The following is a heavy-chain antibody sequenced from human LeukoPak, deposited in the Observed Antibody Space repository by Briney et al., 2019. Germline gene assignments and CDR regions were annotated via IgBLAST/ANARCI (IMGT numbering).Heavy chain of an antibody. J-gene: IGHJ5*02. CDR1: GASFTGYS. Sequence: SETLSLTCAVHGASFTGYSWSWIRQPPGKGLEWIGEVNRVGYTIYNPSLKSCVTISIDTSTTQFSLRLTSVTVADTAVYFCARERVVSDYNWFDPWGQGTLVTVSS. CDR3: ARERVVSDYNWFDP. V-gene: IGHV4-34*01. D-gene: IGHD6-25*01. CDR2: VNRVGYT.